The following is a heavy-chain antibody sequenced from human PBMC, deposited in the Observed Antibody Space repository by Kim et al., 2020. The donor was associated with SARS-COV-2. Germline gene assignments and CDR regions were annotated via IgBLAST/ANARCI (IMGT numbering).Heavy chain of an antibody. Sequence: SETLSLTCTVSGGSISTYYWSWIRQPPGKGLEWVGFIYDSGSTNYSPSLKSRVTMSLDTSKNQISLKLSPVTAADTAVYFCARGGSGYYDSSGYYHRDYWYFDLWGRGTLVTVSS. D-gene: IGHD3-22*01. CDR1: GGSISTYY. V-gene: IGHV4-59*01. J-gene: IGHJ2*01. CDR2: IYDSGST. CDR3: ARGGSGYYDSSGYYHRDYWYFDL.